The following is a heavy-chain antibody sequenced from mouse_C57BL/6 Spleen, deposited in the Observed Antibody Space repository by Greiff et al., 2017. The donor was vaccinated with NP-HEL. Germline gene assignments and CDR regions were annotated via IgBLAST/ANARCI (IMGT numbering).Heavy chain of an antibody. Sequence: QVQLKQSGAELARPGASVKLSCKASGYTFTSYGISWVKQRTGQGLEWIGEIYPRSGNTYYNEKFKGKATLTADKSSSTAYMELRSLTSEDSAVYFCASNWYVGAWFASWGQGTLVPVSA. CDR3: ASNWYVGAWFAS. CDR2: IYPRSGNT. J-gene: IGHJ3*01. CDR1: GYTFTSYG. V-gene: IGHV1-81*01. D-gene: IGHD4-1*01.